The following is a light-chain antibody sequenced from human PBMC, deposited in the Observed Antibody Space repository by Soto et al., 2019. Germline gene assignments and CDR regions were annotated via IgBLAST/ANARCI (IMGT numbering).Light chain of an antibody. J-gene: IGKJ5*01. CDR1: QSISSW. CDR3: QQYDSDSYIS. V-gene: IGKV1-5*03. Sequence: DTPMTQSPSTLSASIGDRVTITCRAIQSISSWLACYQQKPGRAPKLLLYKASILESGVPSRFSASGSGTDFTLTISSLQPDDFATYYCQQYDSDSYISFGQGTRLEIK. CDR2: KAS.